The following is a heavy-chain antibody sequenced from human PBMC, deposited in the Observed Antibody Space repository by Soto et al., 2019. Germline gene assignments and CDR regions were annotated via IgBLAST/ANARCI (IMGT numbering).Heavy chain of an antibody. D-gene: IGHD6-19*01. Sequence: GGSLRLSCAASGFTLRSYWMSWVRQAPGKGLEWVSYISTGSSTIYYADSVKGRFTISRDNSKNTLYLQMNSLRAEDTAIYYCAIPSGLTVTGPDYWGQGTLVTVSS. CDR3: AIPSGLTVTGPDY. CDR1: GFTLRSYW. CDR2: ISTGSSTI. V-gene: IGHV3-48*01. J-gene: IGHJ4*02.